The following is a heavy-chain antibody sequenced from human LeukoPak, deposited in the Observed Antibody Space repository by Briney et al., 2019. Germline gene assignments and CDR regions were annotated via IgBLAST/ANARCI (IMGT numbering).Heavy chain of an antibody. Sequence: ASVKVSCKASGGTFSSYAISWVRQAPGQGLEWMGGIIPIFGTANYAQKFQGRATITADESTSTAYMELSSLRSEDTAVYYCAGGRFYCSSTSCYTNYYYYMDVWGKGTTVTVSS. CDR2: IIPIFGTA. V-gene: IGHV1-69*01. J-gene: IGHJ6*03. CDR1: GGTFSSYA. CDR3: AGGRFYCSSTSCYTNYYYYMDV. D-gene: IGHD2-2*02.